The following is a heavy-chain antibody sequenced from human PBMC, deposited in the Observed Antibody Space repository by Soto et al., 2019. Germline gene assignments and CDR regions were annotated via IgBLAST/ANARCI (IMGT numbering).Heavy chain of an antibody. CDR3: ARREIQGPIDY. CDR2: IYYSGTT. V-gene: IGHV4-28*01. J-gene: IGHJ4*02. Sequence: QVQLQESGPGLVKPSDTLSLTCAVSGYSISSSNWWGWIRQPPGKGLEWIGYIYYSGTTYYNPSLKSRVTMSVDTSKNQVSLKLTAVTAVDTAVYYCARREIQGPIDYWGQGTLVTVSS. D-gene: IGHD1-26*01. CDR1: GYSISSSNW.